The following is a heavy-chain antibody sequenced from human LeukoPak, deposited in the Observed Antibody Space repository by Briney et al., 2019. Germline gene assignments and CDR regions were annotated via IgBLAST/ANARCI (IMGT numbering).Heavy chain of an antibody. CDR3: ARVPGYGGLFDY. J-gene: IGHJ4*02. V-gene: IGHV4-61*01. Sequence: SETLSLTCIVSGGSISSGYYYWSWVRQHPEKGLEWIGYIYYSGSTNYNPSLKSRVTISVDTSKNQFSLKLSSVTAADTAVYYCARVPGYGGLFDYWGQGTLVTVSS. CDR1: GGSISSGYYY. CDR2: IYYSGST. D-gene: IGHD4-23*01.